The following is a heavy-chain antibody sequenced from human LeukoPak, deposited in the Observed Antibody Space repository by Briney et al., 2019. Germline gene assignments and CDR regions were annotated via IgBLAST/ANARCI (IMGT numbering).Heavy chain of an antibody. CDR3: AKAGEEDRKGFDY. J-gene: IGHJ4*02. CDR2: ISYDGSNK. D-gene: IGHD1-26*01. V-gene: IGHV3-30*18. Sequence: GGSLRLSCAASGFTFSSYGMHWVRQAPGKGLEWVAVISYDGSNKYYADSVKGRFTISRDNSKNTLYLQMNSLRAEDTAVYYCAKAGEEDRKGFDYWGQGTLVTVSS. CDR1: GFTFSSYG.